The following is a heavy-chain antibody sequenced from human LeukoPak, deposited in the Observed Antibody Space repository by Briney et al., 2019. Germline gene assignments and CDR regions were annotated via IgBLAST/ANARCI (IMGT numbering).Heavy chain of an antibody. V-gene: IGHV2-5*02. D-gene: IGHD4-17*01. CDR2: IYWDDDK. CDR1: GFSLRTSGVG. CDR3: AHIGDDPSFDY. J-gene: IGHJ4*02. Sequence: SGPTLLKPTQTLTLTCTFSGFSLRTSGVGVGWIRQPPGKALEWLSLIYWDDDKRYSPSLKSRLPITKDTSKNQVVLTMTNMDPVDTATYYCAHIGDDPSFDYWGQGTLVTVSS.